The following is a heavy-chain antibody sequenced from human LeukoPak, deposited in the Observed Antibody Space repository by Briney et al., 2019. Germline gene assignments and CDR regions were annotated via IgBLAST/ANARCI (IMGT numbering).Heavy chain of an antibody. J-gene: IGHJ3*02. CDR2: ISGSSSTK. CDR1: GFTFSTYN. Sequence: PGGSLRLSCAASGFTFSTYNMNWVRQAPGKGLEWVSYISGSSSTKYYADSVKGRFTISRDNAKNSLYLQMNSLRAEDTAVYYCARDNPDCGDLGHDAFDIWGQGTMVTVSS. CDR3: ARDNPDCGDLGHDAFDI. V-gene: IGHV3-48*01. D-gene: IGHD4-17*01.